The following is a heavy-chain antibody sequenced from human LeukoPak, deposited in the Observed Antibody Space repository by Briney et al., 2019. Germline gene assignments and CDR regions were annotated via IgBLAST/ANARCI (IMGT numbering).Heavy chain of an antibody. CDR3: ARTIEMATISYFDY. CDR2: FSGSGGST. J-gene: IGHJ4*02. CDR1: GFTFSSYA. Sequence: GGSLRLSCAASGFTFSSYAMSWVRQAPGKGLEWVSAFSGSGGSTYYADSVKGRFTISRDNSKNTLYLQMNSLRAGDTAVYYCARTIEMATISYFDYWGQGTLVTVSS. V-gene: IGHV3-23*01. D-gene: IGHD5-24*01.